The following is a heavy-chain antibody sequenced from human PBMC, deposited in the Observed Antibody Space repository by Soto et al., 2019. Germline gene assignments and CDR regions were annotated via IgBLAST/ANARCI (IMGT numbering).Heavy chain of an antibody. Sequence: PGGALRLSRAASGFSFSDYVMHWVRQSPGEGLEWVAVMWYHGRDKFYAESVKGRFTITRDNSKNTLYLQMNSLRAEDTAVYYCARDAGGQSGNFIFDSWGQGALVT. CDR2: MWYHGRDK. V-gene: IGHV3-33*01. CDR1: GFSFSDYV. D-gene: IGHD1-26*01. CDR3: ARDAGGQSGNFIFDS. J-gene: IGHJ4*02.